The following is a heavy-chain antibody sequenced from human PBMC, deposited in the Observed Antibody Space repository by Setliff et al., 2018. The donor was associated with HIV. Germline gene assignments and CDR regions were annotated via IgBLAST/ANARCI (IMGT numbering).Heavy chain of an antibody. J-gene: IGHJ4*02. D-gene: IGHD1-26*01. CDR3: ARRAAATTNFDY. CDR2: IFHTGST. Sequence: PSETLSLTCAVSGGSISSGNWWSWVRQSPGKGLEWIGEIFHTGSTNYNPSLKSRVTISVDTSKNQFSLKVTSVTAADTAVYYCARRAAATTNFDYWGQGTLVTVSS. CDR1: GGSISSGNW. V-gene: IGHV4-4*02.